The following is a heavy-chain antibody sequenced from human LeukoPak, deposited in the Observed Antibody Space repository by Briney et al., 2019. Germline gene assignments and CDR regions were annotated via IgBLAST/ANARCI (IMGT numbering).Heavy chain of an antibody. D-gene: IGHD3-3*01. Sequence: ASVKVSCKASGYTFTGYYMHWVRQAPGQGLEWMGWINPNSGGTNYAQKFQGRVTMTRDTSISAAYMELSSLRSEDTAVYYCARGAITIFGVDDAFDIWGQGTMVTVSS. J-gene: IGHJ3*02. CDR1: GYTFTGYY. CDR2: INPNSGGT. V-gene: IGHV1-2*02. CDR3: ARGAITIFGVDDAFDI.